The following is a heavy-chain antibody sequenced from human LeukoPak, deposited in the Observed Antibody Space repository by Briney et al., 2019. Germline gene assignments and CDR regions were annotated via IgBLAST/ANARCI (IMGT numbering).Heavy chain of an antibody. Sequence: PSETLSLTYTVSGVSISSSNYYWVWMRQPPGKGLEWIGSVYYSGSSQYNPSLKSRVTISVDTFNNQFSLKLSSVAAADTAVYFCARRTRGGGEPYYYYYMDVWGKGTTVTASS. CDR2: VYYSGSS. CDR3: ARRTRGGGEPYYYYYMDV. J-gene: IGHJ6*03. D-gene: IGHD3-10*01. CDR1: GVSISSSNYY. V-gene: IGHV4-39*01.